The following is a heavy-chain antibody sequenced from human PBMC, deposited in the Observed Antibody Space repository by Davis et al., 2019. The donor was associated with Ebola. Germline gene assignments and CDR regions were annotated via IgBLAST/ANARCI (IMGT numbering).Heavy chain of an antibody. D-gene: IGHD2-2*01. Sequence: PSETLSLTCSVSGGSISSFYWTWIRQPPGKGLEWIGYVYHNGNTNYNPSLKSRVTISIDTSKNQFSLKVTSVTAADTAVYYCARYCSSDTCNLFDFWGQGSLVTVSS. CDR3: ARYCSSDTCNLFDF. V-gene: IGHV4-59*12. CDR2: VYHNGNT. CDR1: GGSISSFY. J-gene: IGHJ5*01.